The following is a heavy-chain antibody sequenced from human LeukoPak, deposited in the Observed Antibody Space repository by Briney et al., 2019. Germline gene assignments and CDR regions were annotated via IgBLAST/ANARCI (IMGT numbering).Heavy chain of an antibody. Sequence: ASVKVSRKASGGTFSSYAISWVRQAPGQGLEWMGGIIPIFGTANYAQKFQGRVTITADKSTSTAYMELSSLRSEDTAVYYCARDRGSGSPFDYWGQGTLVTVSS. V-gene: IGHV1-69*06. CDR1: GGTFSSYA. D-gene: IGHD1-26*01. CDR3: ARDRGSGSPFDY. J-gene: IGHJ4*02. CDR2: IIPIFGTA.